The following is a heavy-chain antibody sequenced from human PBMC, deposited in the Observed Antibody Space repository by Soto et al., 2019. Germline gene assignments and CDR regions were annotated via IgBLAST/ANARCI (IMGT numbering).Heavy chain of an antibody. CDR1: GFTFSSYA. D-gene: IGHD2-2*01. Sequence: PGGSLRLSCAASGFTFSSYAMSWVRQAPGKGLEWVSAISGSGGSTYYADSVKGRFTISRDNSKNTLYLQMNSLRAEDTAVYYCARTSEYQLLSAYYYYYGMDVWGQGTKVTVSS. CDR2: ISGSGGST. V-gene: IGHV3-23*01. CDR3: ARTSEYQLLSAYYYYYGMDV. J-gene: IGHJ6*02.